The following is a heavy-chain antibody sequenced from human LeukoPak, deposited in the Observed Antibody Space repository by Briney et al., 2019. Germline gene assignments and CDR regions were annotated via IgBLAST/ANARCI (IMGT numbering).Heavy chain of an antibody. CDR1: GYTFPNYG. CDR2: ISVYNGDT. Sequence: ASVKVSCKASGYTFPNYGFTWVRQAPGQGLEWMGWISVYNGDTNYAQKLQGRVTMTTDTSTTTVYMELRSLRSDDTAVYYCASEHLSIAATGMRYWGQGTLVTVSS. V-gene: IGHV1-18*01. CDR3: ASEHLSIAATGMRY. J-gene: IGHJ4*02. D-gene: IGHD6-13*01.